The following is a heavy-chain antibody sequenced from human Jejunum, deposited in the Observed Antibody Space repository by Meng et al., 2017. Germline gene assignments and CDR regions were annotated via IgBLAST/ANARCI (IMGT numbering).Heavy chain of an antibody. Sequence: GESLKISCAASGFIFSNYELSWVRQAPGKGLEWVSYISESGSSTYYADSVKGRFTMSRDNTKNSVYLQMNSLRAEDTAVYYCTRDLRGTGLRYDFDYWGQGTRVT. CDR2: ISESGSST. CDR1: GFIFSNYE. V-gene: IGHV3-48*03. J-gene: IGHJ4*02. D-gene: IGHD2-8*02. CDR3: TRDLRGTGLRYDFDY.